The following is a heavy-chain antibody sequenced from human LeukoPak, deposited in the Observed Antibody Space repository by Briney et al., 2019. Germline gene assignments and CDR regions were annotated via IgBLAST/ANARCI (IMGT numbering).Heavy chain of an antibody. V-gene: IGHV4-59*01. CDR3: ARDGFNDAFDV. CDR1: VGSIGSYY. D-gene: IGHD3-10*01. CDR2: IYYSGST. Sequence: SESLSLTCTVSVGSIGSYYWSWIRQPLRKGREWIAYIYYSGSTNYNPSLKSRVTISVDTSKNQFSLKLSSVTAADTAVYYCARDGFNDAFDVWGQGTMVTVSS. J-gene: IGHJ3*01.